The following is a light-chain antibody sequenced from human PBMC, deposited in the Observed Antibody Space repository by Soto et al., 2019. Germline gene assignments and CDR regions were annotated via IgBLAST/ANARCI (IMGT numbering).Light chain of an antibody. V-gene: IGKV1-8*01. CDR1: QGISSY. J-gene: IGKJ1*01. Sequence: AIRMTQSPSSLSASTGDRVTITCRASQGISSYLAWYQQKPGKAPKLLIYAASTLQSGVPSRFSGSGSGTDFTLTISCLQSEDFAVYYCQQYGSSRTFGQGTKVDIK. CDR2: AAS. CDR3: QQYGSSRT.